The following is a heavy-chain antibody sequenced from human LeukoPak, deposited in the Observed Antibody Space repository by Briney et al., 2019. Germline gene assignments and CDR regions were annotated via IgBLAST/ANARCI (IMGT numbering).Heavy chain of an antibody. Sequence: GESLKISCKGSGYSFANYWIGWVRQMPGKGLEWMGIIYPGDSDTRYSPSFQGQVTISADKSISTAYLQWSTLKASDTAMYYCARRGPNAPFDYWDQGTLVTVSS. D-gene: IGHD2-8*01. J-gene: IGHJ4*02. CDR2: IYPGDSDT. V-gene: IGHV5-51*01. CDR3: ARRGPNAPFDY. CDR1: GYSFANYW.